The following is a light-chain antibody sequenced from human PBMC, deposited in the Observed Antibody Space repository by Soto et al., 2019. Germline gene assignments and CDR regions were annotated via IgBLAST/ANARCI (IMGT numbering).Light chain of an antibody. V-gene: IGKV1-8*01. CDR2: DAS. CDR3: QQYINYPWT. Sequence: AIRMTQSPSSFSASTGDRVSITCRATQDIGTYLAWYQQIPGKAPKLLIYDASSLESGVPSRFGGGGSGTEFTLTISSLQPDDFAIYYCQQYINYPWTFGQGTKVDIK. CDR1: QDIGTY. J-gene: IGKJ1*01.